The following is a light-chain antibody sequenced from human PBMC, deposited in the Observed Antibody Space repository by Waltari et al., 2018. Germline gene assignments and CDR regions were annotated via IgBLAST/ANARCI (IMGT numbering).Light chain of an antibody. CDR3: QSHDSSLSAPVV. CDR1: RSNAGAGYA. V-gene: IGLV1-40*01. J-gene: IGLJ2*01. CDR2: GNN. Sequence: QSVLTQPPSVSGAPGPRVTIPCTGSRSNAGAGYAVHWYQQLPGTAPKLLNYGNNNRPSGVPDRFSGSKSGTSASLAITGLQAEDEADYYCQSHDSSLSAPVVFGGGTKLTVL.